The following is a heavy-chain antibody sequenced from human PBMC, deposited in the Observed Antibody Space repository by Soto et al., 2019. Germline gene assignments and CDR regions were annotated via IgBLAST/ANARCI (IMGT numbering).Heavy chain of an antibody. CDR3: TGEVASGY. D-gene: IGHD2-8*02. CDR1: GFTFSSYG. J-gene: IGHJ4*02. Sequence: QVPLVESGGGVVQPGRSLRLSYAASGFTFSSYGMHWVRQAPGKGLEWVAVISKDGSVKYYADSVKGRFTISRDNSQNTLYLQMHSLGAEDTAVYYCTGEVASGYWGQGTLVTVSS. V-gene: IGHV3-30*03. CDR2: ISKDGSVK.